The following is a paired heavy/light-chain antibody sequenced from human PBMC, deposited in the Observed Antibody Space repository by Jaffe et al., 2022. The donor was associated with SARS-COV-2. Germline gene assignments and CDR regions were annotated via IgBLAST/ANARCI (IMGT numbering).Heavy chain of an antibody. J-gene: IGHJ6*03. Sequence: LHLQESGPGLVKPSETLSLTCTVSGGSISGKSYYWGWIRQPPGEGLDYIGSVSYSGNTYYSPSLKSRVTIFADTSKNQFSLKLSSVTAADSAVYYCVRHYALVGGTSYFYYYMDVWGRGATVTVSS. D-gene: IGHD1-26*01. CDR2: VSYSGNT. V-gene: IGHV4-39*01. CDR1: GGSISGKSYY. CDR3: VRHYALVGGTSYFYYYMDV.
Light chain of an antibody. CDR1: QSLLHTSGNNY. CDR2: LGS. J-gene: IGKJ5*01. CDR3: MQSLETPPT. V-gene: IGKV2-28*01. Sequence: DIVTTQSPLSLPVTPGEPASISCRSSQSLLHTSGNNYLDWYLQKPGQSPQLLIYLGSNRASGVPDRFSGSGSGTDFTLKISRVEAEDVGVYYCMQSLETPPTFGQGTRLEIK.